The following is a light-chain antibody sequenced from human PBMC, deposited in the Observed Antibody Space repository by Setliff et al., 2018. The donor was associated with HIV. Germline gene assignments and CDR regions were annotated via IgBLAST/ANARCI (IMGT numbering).Light chain of an antibody. CDR3: TSYTSRNTLV. CDR1: SSDIGTYNF. CDR2: EVT. V-gene: IGLV2-14*01. Sequence: ALTQPASVSGSPGQSITISCTGTSSDIGTYNFASWYQQHPGRAPKLIIYEVTNRPSGVSSRFSGSKSGNTASLTISGLQTEDEADYYCTSYTSRNTLVFGTGTKVTVL. J-gene: IGLJ1*01.